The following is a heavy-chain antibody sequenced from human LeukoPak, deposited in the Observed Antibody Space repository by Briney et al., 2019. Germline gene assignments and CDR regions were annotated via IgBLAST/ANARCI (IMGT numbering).Heavy chain of an antibody. CDR1: GYTFTSYG. D-gene: IGHD2-15*01. J-gene: IGHJ3*02. CDR2: ISAYNGNT. CDR3: ARPWGVVAARYWGAFDI. V-gene: IGHV1-18*01. Sequence: GASVKVSCKASGYTFTSYGISWVRQAPGQGLEWMGWISAYNGNTNYAQRLQGRVTMTTDTSTSTAYMELRSLRSDDTAVYYCARPWGVVAARYWGAFDIWGQGTMVTVSS.